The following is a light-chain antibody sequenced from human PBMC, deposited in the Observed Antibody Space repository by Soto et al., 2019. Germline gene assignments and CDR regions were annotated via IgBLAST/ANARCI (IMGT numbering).Light chain of an antibody. CDR2: RNN. V-gene: IGLV1-47*01. Sequence: QSVLTQPPSASGTPGQRVTISCSGSSSNIGSNYVYWYQQLPGTAPKLLIYRNNQRLSGVPDRFSGSMSGTSASLAISGLRSEDEADYYCAAWDDSLSGHVVFGGGTKLTVL. CDR3: AAWDDSLSGHVV. CDR1: SSNIGSNY. J-gene: IGLJ2*01.